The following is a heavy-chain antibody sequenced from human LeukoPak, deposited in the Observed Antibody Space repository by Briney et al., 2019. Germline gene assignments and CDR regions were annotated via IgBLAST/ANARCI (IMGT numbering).Heavy chain of an antibody. CDR1: GYTFTSYG. Sequence: ASVKVSCKASGYTFTSYGISWVRQAPGQGLQWMGWISAYNGNTNYAQKLQGRVTMTTDTSTSTAYMELRSLRSDDTAVYYCARIGTYYYDSSGYRKWDYWGQGTLVTVSS. CDR3: ARIGTYYYDSSGYRKWDY. D-gene: IGHD3-22*01. V-gene: IGHV1-18*01. CDR2: ISAYNGNT. J-gene: IGHJ4*02.